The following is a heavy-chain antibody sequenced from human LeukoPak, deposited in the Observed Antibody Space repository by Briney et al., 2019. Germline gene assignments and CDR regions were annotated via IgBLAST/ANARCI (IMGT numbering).Heavy chain of an antibody. J-gene: IGHJ6*02. CDR1: GYTFTSYD. CDR3: ARVRYYDFWSGYYRRVICGMDV. D-gene: IGHD3-3*01. V-gene: IGHV1-8*01. Sequence: ASVKVSCKASGYTFTSYDINWVRQATGQGLEWMGWMNPNSGNTGYAQKFQGRVTMTRNTSISTAYMELSSLRSEDTAVYYCARVRYYDFWSGYYRRVICGMDVWGQGTTVTVSS. CDR2: MNPNSGNT.